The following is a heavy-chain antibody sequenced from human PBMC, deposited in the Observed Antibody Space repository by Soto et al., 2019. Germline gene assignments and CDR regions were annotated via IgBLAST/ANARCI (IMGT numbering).Heavy chain of an antibody. J-gene: IGHJ5*02. CDR2: IRSKANSYAT. D-gene: IGHD2-21*02. CDR1: GFTFSGSA. CDR3: TRRGTVVTTPFDP. V-gene: IGHV3-73*01. Sequence: PGGSLRLSCAASGFTFSGSAMHWVRQASGKGLEWVGRIRSKANSYATAYAASVKGRFTISRDDSKNTAYLQMNSLKTEDTAVYYCTRRGTVVTTPFDPWGQGTLVTVSS.